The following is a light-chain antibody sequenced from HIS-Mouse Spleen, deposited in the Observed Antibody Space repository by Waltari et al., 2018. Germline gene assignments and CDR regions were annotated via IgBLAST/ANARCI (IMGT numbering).Light chain of an antibody. Sequence: QSALTQPASVSGSPGQSITISCTGTSSYVGSYNLVSWYQQHPGTAPKLMIYEGSKRPSGVSNRFSGSKSGNTASLTISGLQAEDEADYYCCSYAGSSTWVFGGGTKLTVL. J-gene: IGLJ3*02. CDR2: EGS. CDR1: SSYVGSYNL. V-gene: IGLV2-23*01. CDR3: CSYAGSSTWV.